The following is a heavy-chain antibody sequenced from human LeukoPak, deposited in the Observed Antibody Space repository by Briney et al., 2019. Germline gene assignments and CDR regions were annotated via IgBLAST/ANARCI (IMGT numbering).Heavy chain of an antibody. J-gene: IGHJ6*02. V-gene: IGHV1-46*01. CDR3: ARVRGNYYGMDV. D-gene: IGHD3-10*01. CDR1: GYTITSYY. CDR2: INPSGGST. Sequence: PGASVKVSCKASGYTITSYYMYWVRQAPGQGLEWMGVINPSGGSTDYAQKFQGRVTMTRDTSTSTVYMELSSLRSEDTAVYYCARVRGNYYGMDVWGQGTTVTVSS.